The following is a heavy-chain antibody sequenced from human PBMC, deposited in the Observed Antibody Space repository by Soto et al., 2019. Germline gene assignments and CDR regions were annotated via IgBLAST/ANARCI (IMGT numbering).Heavy chain of an antibody. CDR3: ARDPTVTKGWFDP. J-gene: IGHJ5*02. CDR2: IIPIFGTA. CDR1: GGTFSSYA. V-gene: IGHV1-69*12. Sequence: QVQLVQSGAEVKKPGSSVKVSCKASGGTFSSYAISWVRQAPGQGLEWMGGIIPIFGTANYAQKFQGRVTLTAGEVTSPDYRELSSLRSEDTAVYYCARDPTVTKGWFDPWGQGTLVTVSS. D-gene: IGHD4-17*01.